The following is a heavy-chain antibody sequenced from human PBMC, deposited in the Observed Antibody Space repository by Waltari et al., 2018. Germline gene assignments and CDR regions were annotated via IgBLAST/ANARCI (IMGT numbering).Heavy chain of an antibody. Sequence: QVQLVQSGAEVKKPGASVKVSCKASGYTFTSYGIGWVRQGPGQGLEWMGWISAYNGNTNYAQKLQGRVTMTTDTSTSTAYMELRSLRSDDTAVYYCARDLGYDSSGYPLPFGYWGQGTLVTVSS. CDR1: GYTFTSYG. CDR2: ISAYNGNT. CDR3: ARDLGYDSSGYPLPFGY. D-gene: IGHD3-22*01. V-gene: IGHV1-18*01. J-gene: IGHJ4*02.